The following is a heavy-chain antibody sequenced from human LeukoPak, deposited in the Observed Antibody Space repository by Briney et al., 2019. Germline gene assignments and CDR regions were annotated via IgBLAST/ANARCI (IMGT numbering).Heavy chain of an antibody. V-gene: IGHV4-34*01. CDR3: ARARSQSTYYYDSSGPIDY. J-gene: IGHJ4*02. Sequence: SETLSLTCAVYGGSFSGYYWSWIRQPPGKGLEWIGEINHSGSTNYNPSLKSRVTISVDTSKNQFSLKLSSVTAADTAVYYCARARSQSTYYYDSSGPIDYWGQGTLVTVSS. D-gene: IGHD3-22*01. CDR2: INHSGST. CDR1: GGSFSGYY.